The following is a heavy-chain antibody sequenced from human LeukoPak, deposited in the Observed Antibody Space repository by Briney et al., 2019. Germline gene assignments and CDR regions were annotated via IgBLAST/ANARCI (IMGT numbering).Heavy chain of an antibody. CDR3: VRRGGSYFDY. CDR2: INANSGGT. V-gene: IGHV1-2*02. CDR1: VYTFTDFH. J-gene: IGHJ4*02. Sequence: GASVKVSCKASVYTFTDFHIHWVLQAPGQGLEWMGWINANSGGTNCAQKFQGRVTMTRDTSISTAYVELSSLRSDDTAVYYCVRRGGSYFDYWGQGTLVTVSS. D-gene: IGHD3-16*01.